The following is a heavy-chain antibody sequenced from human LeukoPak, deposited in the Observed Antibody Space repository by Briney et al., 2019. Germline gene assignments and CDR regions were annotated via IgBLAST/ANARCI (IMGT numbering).Heavy chain of an antibody. CDR1: GGTFSSYA. Sequence: SVKVSCKASGGTFSSYAISWVRQAPGQGLEWMGGIIPIFGTANYAQKFQGRVTITADESTSTACMELSSLRSEDTAVYYCARDNDSSGYVGFPFDYWGQGTLVTVSS. CDR2: IIPIFGTA. V-gene: IGHV1-69*13. D-gene: IGHD3-22*01. CDR3: ARDNDSSGYVGFPFDY. J-gene: IGHJ4*02.